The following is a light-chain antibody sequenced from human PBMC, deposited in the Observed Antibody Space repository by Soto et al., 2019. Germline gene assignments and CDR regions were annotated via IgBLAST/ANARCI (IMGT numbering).Light chain of an antibody. CDR1: QSLVHGDGNTY. J-gene: IGKJ2*01. CDR2: KIS. Sequence: DIVLTQTPLSSPVTIGQPASISCRSSQSLVHGDGNTYFNWLLQTPGQPPRLQIYKISERFPGVPDRFSGSEGWTDFTLKISRVEAEDGGVYYCLQATQSYTFGKGTKVEIK. V-gene: IGKV2-24*01. CDR3: LQATQSYT.